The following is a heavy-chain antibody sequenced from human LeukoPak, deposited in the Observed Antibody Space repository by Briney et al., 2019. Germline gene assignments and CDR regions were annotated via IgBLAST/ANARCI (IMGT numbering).Heavy chain of an antibody. CDR3: AKLGGREVYNYYVGV. D-gene: IGHD3-16*01. Sequence: GGSLRLSCEASGFTFSSYAMSWVRQAPGKGLEWVSGIIDSGDTTYYANSVKGRFTISRDNSKNTLYLQMNSLRAEDTAVYYCAKLGGREVYNYYVGVWGKGTTVAVSS. V-gene: IGHV3-23*01. J-gene: IGHJ6*03. CDR1: GFTFSSYA. CDR2: IIDSGDTT.